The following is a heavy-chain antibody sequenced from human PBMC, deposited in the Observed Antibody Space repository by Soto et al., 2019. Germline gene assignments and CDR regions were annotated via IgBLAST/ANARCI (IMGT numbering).Heavy chain of an antibody. J-gene: IGHJ4*02. CDR3: AREPYHYDSSGYYDC. CDR1: GGSTTSGGYY. CDR2: IHHSGSN. D-gene: IGHD3-22*01. Sequence: KASETLSLTCTVSGGSTTSGGYYWNWIRQHPGKGLEWIGYIHHSGSNYHNPSLESRVTMSIDTSKHQISLKLSSVTAADTAIYYCAREPYHYDSSGYYDCWGQGTLVTVSS. V-gene: IGHV4-31*03.